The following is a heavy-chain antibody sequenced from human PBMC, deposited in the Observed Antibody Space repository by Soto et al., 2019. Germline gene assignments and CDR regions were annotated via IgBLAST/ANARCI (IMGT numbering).Heavy chain of an antibody. J-gene: IGHJ6*02. D-gene: IGHD3-22*01. CDR2: MNPNSGNT. Sequence: ASVKVSCKASGYTFTSYDINWVRQATGQGLEWMGWMNPNSGNTGYAQKFQGRVTMTRNTSISTAYMELSSLRSEDTAVYYCARGGYDSSGYYRYYYGMDVWGQGTTVTVS. CDR3: ARGGYDSSGYYRYYYGMDV. CDR1: GYTFTSYD. V-gene: IGHV1-8*01.